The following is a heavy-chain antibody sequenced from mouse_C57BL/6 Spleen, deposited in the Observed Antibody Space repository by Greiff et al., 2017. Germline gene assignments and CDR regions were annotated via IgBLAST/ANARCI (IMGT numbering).Heavy chain of an antibody. D-gene: IGHD3-2*02. CDR1: GYTFTSYG. V-gene: IGHV1-81*01. J-gene: IGHJ3*01. CDR3: ARRGDSSGDDWFAY. Sequence: VQLQQSGAELARPGASVKLSCKASGYTFTSYGISWVKQRTGQGLEWIGEIYPRSGNTYYNEKFKGKATLTADKSSSTAYMELRSLTSEDSAVYFCARRGDSSGDDWFAYWGQGTLVTVSA. CDR2: IYPRSGNT.